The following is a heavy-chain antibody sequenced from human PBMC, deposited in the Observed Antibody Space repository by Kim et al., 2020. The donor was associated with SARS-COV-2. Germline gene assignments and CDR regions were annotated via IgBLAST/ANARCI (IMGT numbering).Heavy chain of an antibody. J-gene: IGHJ6*02. Sequence: YNPSLKSRVTISVDTSKNQSSLKLSSVPAADTAVYYCARGHLFYYYGMDVWGQGTTVTVSS. V-gene: IGHV4-34*01. CDR3: ARGHLFYYYGMDV.